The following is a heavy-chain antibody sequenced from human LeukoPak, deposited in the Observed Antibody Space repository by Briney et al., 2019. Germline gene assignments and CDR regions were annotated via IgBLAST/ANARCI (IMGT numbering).Heavy chain of an antibody. CDR3: ATLSSACSGFEY. J-gene: IGHJ4*02. Sequence: SETPSLTCAVYGGSFRGYYWNCIRHRPGEGLGWIGEINHSGSTNYNPSPKSRVTISVDTSKNQFSLKLSSVTAADTAVYYCATLSSACSGFEYWGQGTLVTVSS. CDR1: GGSFRGYY. D-gene: IGHD6-25*01. CDR2: INHSGST. V-gene: IGHV4-34*01.